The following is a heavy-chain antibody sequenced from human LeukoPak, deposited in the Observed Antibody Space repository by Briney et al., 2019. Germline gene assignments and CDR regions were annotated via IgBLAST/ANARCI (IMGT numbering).Heavy chain of an antibody. CDR3: ARDQYYDYVWGSYRPGNPFDY. V-gene: IGHV3-21*01. CDR1: GFTFSSYS. Sequence: PGGSLRLSCAASGFTFSSYSMNWVRQAPGKGLEWVSSISRSSSYIYYADSVKGRFTISRDNAKNSLYLQMNSLRAEDTAVYYCARDQYYDYVWGSYRPGNPFDYWGQGTLVTVSS. J-gene: IGHJ4*02. D-gene: IGHD3-16*02. CDR2: ISRSSSYI.